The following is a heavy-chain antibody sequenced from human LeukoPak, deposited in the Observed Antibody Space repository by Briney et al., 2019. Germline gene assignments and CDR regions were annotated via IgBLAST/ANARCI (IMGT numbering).Heavy chain of an antibody. CDR2: IYYSGST. D-gene: IGHD1-14*01. V-gene: IGHV4-59*01. CDR1: GGSISSYY. CDR3: ARDLPEEDAFDI. J-gene: IGHJ3*02. Sequence: PSETLSLTCTVSGGSISSYYWSWIRQPPGKGLEWMGDIYYSGSTNYNPSPKSRVTISVDTSMNQFSLTLSAVTAADRAVYYCARDLPEEDAFDIWGQGTMVTVSS.